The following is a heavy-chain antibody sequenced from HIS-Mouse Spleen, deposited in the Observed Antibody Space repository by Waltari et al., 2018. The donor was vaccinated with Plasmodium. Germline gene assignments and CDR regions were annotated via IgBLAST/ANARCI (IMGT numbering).Heavy chain of an antibody. D-gene: IGHD6-13*01. CDR1: GFTFSSYW. V-gene: IGHV3-7*01. CDR3: ASSWYWYFDL. CDR2: IKQDGSEK. J-gene: IGHJ2*01. Sequence: EVQLVESGGGLVQPGGSLRLSCGAFGFTFSSYWMSWVRQAPGKGLEWVANIKQDGSEKYYVDSVKGRFTISRDNAKNSLYLQMNSLRAEDTAVYYCASSWYWYFDLWGRGTLVTVSS.